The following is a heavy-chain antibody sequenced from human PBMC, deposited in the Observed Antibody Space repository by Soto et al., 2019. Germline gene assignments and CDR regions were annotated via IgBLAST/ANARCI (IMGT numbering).Heavy chain of an antibody. V-gene: IGHV1-69*02. CDR3: AGGGGYSGYDLFDY. Sequence: QVQLVQSGAEVKKPGSSVKVSCKASGGTFSSYTISWVRQAPGQGLEWMGRIIPILGIANYAQKFQGRVTITADKSTSTADMELSSLRSEDTAVYYCAGGGGYSGYDLFDYWGQGTLVTVSS. J-gene: IGHJ4*02. CDR2: IIPILGIA. D-gene: IGHD5-12*01. CDR1: GGTFSSYT.